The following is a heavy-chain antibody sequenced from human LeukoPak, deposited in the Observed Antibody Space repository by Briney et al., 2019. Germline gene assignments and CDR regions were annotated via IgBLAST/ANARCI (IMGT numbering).Heavy chain of an antibody. CDR2: ISGSGGST. CDR1: GFTFSSYA. CDR3: AKILSGYDLYYFDY. Sequence: GGSLRLSCAASGFTFSSYAMSWVRQAPGEGLEWVSAISGSGGSTYYADSVKGRFTISRDNSKSTLYLQMNSLRAEDTAVYYCAKILSGYDLYYFDYWGQGTLVTVSS. J-gene: IGHJ4*02. V-gene: IGHV3-23*01. D-gene: IGHD5-12*01.